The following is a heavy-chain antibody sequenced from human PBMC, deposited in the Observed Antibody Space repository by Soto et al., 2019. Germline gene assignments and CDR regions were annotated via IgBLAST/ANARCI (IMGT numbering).Heavy chain of an antibody. CDR1: GFTFSNAW. V-gene: IGHV3-15*01. CDR3: TNSIVATIFYYGMDV. D-gene: IGHD5-12*01. CDR2: IKSKTDGGTT. J-gene: IGHJ6*02. Sequence: EVQLVESGGGLVKPGGSLRLSCAASGFTFSNAWMSWVRQAPGKGLEWVGRIKSKTDGGTTDYAAPVKGRFTISRDDSXTTLYLQMNSLKTEDTAVYYCTNSIVATIFYYGMDVWGQGTTVTVSS.